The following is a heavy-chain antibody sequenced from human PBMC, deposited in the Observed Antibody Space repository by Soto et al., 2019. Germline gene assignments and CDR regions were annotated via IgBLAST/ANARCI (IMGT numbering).Heavy chain of an antibody. CDR1: GGTFSSYA. J-gene: IGHJ6*02. Sequence: QVQLVQSGAEVKKPGSSVKVSCKASGGTFSSYAISWVRQAPGQGLEWMGGIIPIFGTANYAQKFQGRVTITADESTSTAYMELSSRRSEETAVYYCASPERDIVLVPAAYYYGMDVWGQGTTVTVSS. D-gene: IGHD2-2*01. CDR3: ASPERDIVLVPAAYYYGMDV. CDR2: IIPIFGTA. V-gene: IGHV1-69*12.